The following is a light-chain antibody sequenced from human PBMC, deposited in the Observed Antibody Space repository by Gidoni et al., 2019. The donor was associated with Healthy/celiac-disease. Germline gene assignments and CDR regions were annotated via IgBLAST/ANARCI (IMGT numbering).Light chain of an antibody. V-gene: IGKV1-39*01. CDR2: AAS. J-gene: IGKJ3*01. CDR3: QQSYSTPRT. CDR1: QSISSY. Sequence: DIQMTQSPSSLSASVGDRVTITCRASQSISSYLNWYQQKPGKAPQLLIYAASILQSGVPSRFSGSGSGTDFTLTISSLQPADFATYYCQQSYSTPRTFGPGTKVDIK.